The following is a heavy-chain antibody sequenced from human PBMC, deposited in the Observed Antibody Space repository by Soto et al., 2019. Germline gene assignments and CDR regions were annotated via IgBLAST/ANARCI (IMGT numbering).Heavy chain of an antibody. D-gene: IGHD3-22*01. V-gene: IGHV3-7*01. CDR3: ARVFYYDSSGYYSEYYFDY. CDR2: IKQDGSEK. Sequence: PGGSLRLSCAGSGFTFGSYWMSWVRQAPGKGLEWVANIKQDGSEKYYVDSVKGRFTISRDNAKNSLYLQMNSLRAEDTAVYYCARVFYYDSSGYYSEYYFDYWGQGTLVTVSS. J-gene: IGHJ4*02. CDR1: GFTFGSYW.